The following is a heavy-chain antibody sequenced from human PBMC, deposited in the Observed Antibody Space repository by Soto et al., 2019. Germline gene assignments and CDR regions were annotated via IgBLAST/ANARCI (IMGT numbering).Heavy chain of an antibody. D-gene: IGHD3-3*01. CDR2: IIPIFGTA. CDR1: GGTFSSYA. CDR3: ARDGALTIFDGGMDV. V-gene: IGHV1-69*13. Sequence: GASVKVSCKASGGTFSSYAISWVRQAPGQGLEWMGGIIPIFGTANYAQKFQGRVTITADESTSTAYMELSSLRSEDTAVYYCARDGALTIFDGGMDVWGQGTTVTVSS. J-gene: IGHJ6*02.